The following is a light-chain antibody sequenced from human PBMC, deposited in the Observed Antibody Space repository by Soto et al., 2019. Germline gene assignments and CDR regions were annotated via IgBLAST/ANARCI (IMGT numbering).Light chain of an antibody. J-gene: IGKJ5*01. Sequence: AIQLTQSPSSLSATVGDRVTITCRASQGISSALAWYQQKPGKAPKLLIYAASSLESGVPSRFSGSGSGTDFTLTISSLQPEDFATYYCQQFNSYRITFGQGTRLEIK. CDR3: QQFNSYRIT. V-gene: IGKV1-13*02. CDR1: QGISSA. CDR2: AAS.